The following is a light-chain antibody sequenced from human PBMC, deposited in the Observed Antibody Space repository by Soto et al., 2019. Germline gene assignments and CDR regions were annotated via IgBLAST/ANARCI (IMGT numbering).Light chain of an antibody. V-gene: IGLV2-14*01. CDR1: SSDVGGYNY. Sequence: QSALTQPASVSGSPGQSITISCTGTSSDVGGYNYVSWYQQHPGKAPKLMIFDVSRRPSGVSNRFSGSKSGNTASLTISGLQAEDEADYYCSSHTSSSIVIFGGGTKVTVL. CDR2: DVS. J-gene: IGLJ2*01. CDR3: SSHTSSSIVI.